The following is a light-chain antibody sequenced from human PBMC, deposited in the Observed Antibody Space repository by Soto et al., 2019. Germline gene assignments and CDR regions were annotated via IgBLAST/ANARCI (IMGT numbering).Light chain of an antibody. CDR3: LQGTHWYT. V-gene: IGKV2-30*01. CDR2: KVS. Sequence: DVVMTQSPLSLSVTLGQPASISCRSSQSLIYSDGNTYLNWFQQRPDQSPRRLIYKVSNRDSGVPDRFSGSGSGTDFTLKISRVEAEDVGVYYCLQGTHWYTFGQGTKLEIK. CDR1: QSLIYSDGNTY. J-gene: IGKJ2*01.